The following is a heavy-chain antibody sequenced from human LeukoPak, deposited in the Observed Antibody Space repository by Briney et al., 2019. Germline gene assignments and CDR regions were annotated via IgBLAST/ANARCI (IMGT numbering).Heavy chain of an antibody. CDR3: ASAPQIDYVWWSYRSISDAFDI. J-gene: IGHJ3*02. V-gene: IGHV4-59*01. CDR2: IYYSGST. D-gene: IGHD3-16*02. Sequence: SETLSLTCTVSGGSISRYYWSWIRQPPGKGLEWIGYIYYSGSTNYNPSLKSRVTISIDKSKNQFSLQLSSVTAADTAVYYCASAPQIDYVWWSYRSISDAFDIWGQGTMVTVSS. CDR1: GGSISRYY.